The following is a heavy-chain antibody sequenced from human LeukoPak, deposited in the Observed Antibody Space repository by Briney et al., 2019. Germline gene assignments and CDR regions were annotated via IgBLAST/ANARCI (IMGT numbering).Heavy chain of an antibody. CDR3: ARGGSSLPFDY. J-gene: IGHJ4*02. Sequence: ASVTVSCKASGYTFTNYYIHWVRQAPGQGLEWMGIINPSGGSTSYAQKFQDRITMTRDTSTSIVYMNLSSLRSEDTAVYYCARGGSSLPFDYWGQGTLVTVSS. CDR1: GYTFTNYY. V-gene: IGHV1-46*01. CDR2: INPSGGST. D-gene: IGHD2-15*01.